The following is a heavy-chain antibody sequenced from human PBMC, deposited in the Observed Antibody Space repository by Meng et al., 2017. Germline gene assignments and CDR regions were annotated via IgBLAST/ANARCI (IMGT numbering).Heavy chain of an antibody. J-gene: IGHJ6*02. CDR1: GFTFSSYG. Sequence: GESLKISCAASGFTFSSYGMHWVRQAPGKGLEWVAVIWYDRSNKYYADSVKGRFTISRDNSKNTLYLQMNSLRAEDTAVYYCAREQRYCSSTSCYFFSVRWGMDVWGQGTTVTVSS. CDR3: AREQRYCSSTSCYFFSVRWGMDV. CDR2: IWYDRSNK. V-gene: IGHV3-33*01. D-gene: IGHD2-2*01.